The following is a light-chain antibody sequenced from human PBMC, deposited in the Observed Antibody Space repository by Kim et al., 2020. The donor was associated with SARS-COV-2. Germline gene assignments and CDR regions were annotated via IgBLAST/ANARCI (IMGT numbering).Light chain of an antibody. V-gene: IGKV4-1*01. Sequence: RATINCKSSQNVLSTSKNKTFLAGYQQKPRQPPRLLIYWASTRESGVPDRFNGSGSGTDFTLTISGLQAEDVAVYFCHQSYSSPHTFGQGTKLEI. CDR3: HQSYSSPHT. CDR1: QNVLSTSKNKTF. J-gene: IGKJ2*01. CDR2: WAS.